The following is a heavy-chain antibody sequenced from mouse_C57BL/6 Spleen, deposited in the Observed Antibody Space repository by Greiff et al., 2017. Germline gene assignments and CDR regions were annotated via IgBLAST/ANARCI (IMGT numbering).Heavy chain of an antibody. V-gene: IGHV1-61*01. Sequence: VQLQQPGAELVRPGSSVKLSCKASGYTFTSYWMDWVKQRPGQGLEWIGNIYPSDSETHYNQKFKDKATLTVDKSSSTAYMQLSSLTSEDSAVYYCAREGDGLCDYWGQGTTLTVSS. D-gene: IGHD6-2*01. CDR3: AREGDGLCDY. J-gene: IGHJ2*01. CDR2: IYPSDSET. CDR1: GYTFTSYW.